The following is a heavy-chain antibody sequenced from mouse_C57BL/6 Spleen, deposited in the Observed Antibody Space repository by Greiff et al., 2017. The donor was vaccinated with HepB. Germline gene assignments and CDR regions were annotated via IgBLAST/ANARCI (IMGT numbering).Heavy chain of an antibody. CDR2: IYPGSGST. CDR3: ALYDYDVGY. J-gene: IGHJ2*01. Sequence: QVHVKQPGAELVKPGASVKMSCKASGYTFTSYWITWVKQRPGQGLEWIGDIYPGSGSTNYNEKFKSKATLTVDTSSSTAYMQLSSLTSEDSAVYYCALYDYDVGYWGQGTTLTVSS. CDR1: GYTFTSYW. V-gene: IGHV1-55*01. D-gene: IGHD2-4*01.